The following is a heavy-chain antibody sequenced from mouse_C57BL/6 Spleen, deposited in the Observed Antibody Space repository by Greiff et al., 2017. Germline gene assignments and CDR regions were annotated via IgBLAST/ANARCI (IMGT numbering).Heavy chain of an antibody. CDR1: GYTFTSYW. J-gene: IGHJ3*01. V-gene: IGHV1-55*01. CDR3: ARWDGNYGFAY. D-gene: IGHD2-1*01. CDR2: IYPGSGST. Sequence: VQLQQPGAELVKPGASVKMSCKASGYTFTSYWITWVKQRPGQGLEWIGDIYPGSGSTNYNEKFKSKATLTVDKSSSTAYMQLSSLTSEDSAVYYCARWDGNYGFAYWGQGTLVTVSA.